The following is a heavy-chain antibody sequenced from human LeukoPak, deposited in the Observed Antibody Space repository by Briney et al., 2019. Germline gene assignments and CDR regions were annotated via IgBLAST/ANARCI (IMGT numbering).Heavy chain of an antibody. CDR3: ARWGYNWNDEDGISNWFDP. D-gene: IGHD1-1*01. V-gene: IGHV4-34*01. J-gene: IGHJ5*02. Sequence: SETLSLTCAVYGGSFSGYYWSWIRQPPGKGLEWIGEINHSGSTNYNPSLKSRLTISVDTSKNQFSLKLSSVTAADTAVYYCARWGYNWNDEDGISNWFDPWGQGTPVTVSS. CDR1: GGSFSGYY. CDR2: INHSGST.